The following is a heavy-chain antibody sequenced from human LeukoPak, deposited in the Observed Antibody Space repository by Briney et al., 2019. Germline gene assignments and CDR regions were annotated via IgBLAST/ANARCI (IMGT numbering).Heavy chain of an antibody. Sequence: SETLSLTCTVSGGSISSSHWWSWVRQPPGKGLEWIGEIYHSGSINYNPSLKSRVTISVDTSKNQFSLKLSSVTAADTAVYYCARGGYSGYDRDAFDIWGQGTMVTVSS. CDR2: IYHSGSI. J-gene: IGHJ3*02. V-gene: IGHV4-4*02. CDR1: GGSISSSHW. CDR3: ARGGYSGYDRDAFDI. D-gene: IGHD5-12*01.